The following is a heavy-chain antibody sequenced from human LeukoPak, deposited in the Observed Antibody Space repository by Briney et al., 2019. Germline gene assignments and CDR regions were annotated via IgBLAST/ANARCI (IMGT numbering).Heavy chain of an antibody. CDR1: GFTFRTYA. V-gene: IGHV3-23*01. Sequence: PGGSLRLSCAASGFTFRTYAMSWIRQAPGKGLEWVSALSGSGATTYYADSVKGRFTISRDNSKNTLYLQMNSLRAEDTAVYYCAKAESSSWLPYYWGQGTLVTVSS. D-gene: IGHD6-13*01. J-gene: IGHJ4*02. CDR3: AKAESSSWLPYY. CDR2: LSGSGATT.